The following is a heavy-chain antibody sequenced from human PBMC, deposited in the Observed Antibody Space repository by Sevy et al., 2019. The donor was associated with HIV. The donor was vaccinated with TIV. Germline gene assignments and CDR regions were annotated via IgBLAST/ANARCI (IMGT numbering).Heavy chain of an antibody. V-gene: IGHV3-23*01. CDR2: LSFGCGEI. D-gene: IGHD2-8*01. J-gene: IGHJ4*02. CDR1: GFIFSKYS. Sequence: GGCLRLSCAASGFIFSKYSMSWVRQPPGKGLEWVSTLSFGCGEINYADSVKGRLTISRDNSKSSVYLQMNNLRPEDTDVYYCAREGCTKHYDYWGQGTLVTVSS. CDR3: AREGCTKHYDY.